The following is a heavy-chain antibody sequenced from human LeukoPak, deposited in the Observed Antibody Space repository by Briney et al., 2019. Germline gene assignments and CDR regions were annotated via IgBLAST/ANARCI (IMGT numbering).Heavy chain of an antibody. CDR1: GGSISNYD. D-gene: IGHD4-17*01. V-gene: IGHV4-59*01. Sequence: PSETLSLTCTVSGGSISNYDWSWLRQPPGKGLEWMGYIYFSRATNINPSLKSRVTISVDMSKNPSSLKLSSVTAADTAVYYCAREDPQTTVPEGLDVWGQGTPVTVSS. CDR2: IYFSRAT. CDR3: AREDPQTTVPEGLDV. J-gene: IGHJ6*02.